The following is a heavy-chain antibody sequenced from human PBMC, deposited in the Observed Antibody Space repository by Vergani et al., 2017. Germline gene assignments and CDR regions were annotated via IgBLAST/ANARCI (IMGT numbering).Heavy chain of an antibody. D-gene: IGHD3-22*01. V-gene: IGHV3-23*01. J-gene: IGHJ4*02. CDR1: GFTFSACS. CDR2: ISARYPST. CDR3: ARLSYDTTPCLQGGYDC. Sequence: EVQLLQSGGGVIQPGGSVRLSCAVSGFTFSACSMTWVRQAPGKGLEWVSAISARYPSTYYADSVKGRFTISRDNSKNMLYLQMNSLRAEDTAVYYCARLSYDTTPCLQGGYDCWGQGTLVSVSS.